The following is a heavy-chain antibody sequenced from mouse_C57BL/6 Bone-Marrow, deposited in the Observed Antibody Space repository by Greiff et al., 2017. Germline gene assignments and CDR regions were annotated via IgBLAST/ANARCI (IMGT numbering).Heavy chain of an antibody. CDR3: ARSYYYGSSYDWFAY. J-gene: IGHJ3*01. CDR1: GFTFSSYG. CDR2: ISSGGSYT. D-gene: IGHD1-1*01. V-gene: IGHV5-6*01. Sequence: DVQLVESGGDLVKPGGSLTLSCAASGFTFSSYGMSWVRQTPDKRLEWVATISSGGSYTYYPASVKGRFTISRDNAKNTLYLQMSSLKSEDTAMYYCARSYYYGSSYDWFAYWGQGTLVTVSA.